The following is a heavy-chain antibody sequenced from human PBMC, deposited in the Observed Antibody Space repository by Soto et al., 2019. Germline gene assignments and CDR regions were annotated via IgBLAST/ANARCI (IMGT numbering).Heavy chain of an antibody. CDR3: ARFPGHTVVVTDDNWFDP. CDR2: ISHTGTT. D-gene: IGHD2-21*02. J-gene: IGHJ5*02. CDR1: GGSLSGSH. Sequence: SETLSLTCAVSGGSLSGSHWSWIRQPPGKRPEWIGEISHTGTTSYNPSLKGRVTISVATSKSQYSLKLTSVTAADTAVYYCARFPGHTVVVTDDNWFDPWGQGTLVTVSS. V-gene: IGHV4-34*01.